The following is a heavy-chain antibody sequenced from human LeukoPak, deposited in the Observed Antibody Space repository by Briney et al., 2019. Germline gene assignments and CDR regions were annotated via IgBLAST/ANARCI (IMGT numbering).Heavy chain of an antibody. Sequence: PGRSLRLSCAASGFTFSSYAMHWVRQAPGKGLGWVAVISYDGSNKYYADSVKGRFTISRDNSKNTLYLQMNSLRAEDTAVYYCARDAYYDSSGYYGYWGQGTLVTVSS. V-gene: IGHV3-30-3*01. CDR3: ARDAYYDSSGYYGY. D-gene: IGHD3-22*01. CDR1: GFTFSSYA. J-gene: IGHJ4*02. CDR2: ISYDGSNK.